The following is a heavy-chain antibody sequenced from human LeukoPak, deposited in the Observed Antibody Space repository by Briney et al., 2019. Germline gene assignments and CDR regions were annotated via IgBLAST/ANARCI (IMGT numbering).Heavy chain of an antibody. CDR2: ISWNSGSI. D-gene: IGHD3-16*02. J-gene: IGHJ4*02. CDR1: GFTFDDYA. Sequence: PGGSLRLSCAASGFTFDDYAMHWVRQAPGKGLEWVSGISWNSGSIGYADSVKGRFTISRDNAKNSLYLQMNSLRAEDTALYYCAKEDRRPYVWGSYRQAPLDYWGQGTLVTVSS. CDR3: AKEDRRPYVWGSYRQAPLDY. V-gene: IGHV3-9*01.